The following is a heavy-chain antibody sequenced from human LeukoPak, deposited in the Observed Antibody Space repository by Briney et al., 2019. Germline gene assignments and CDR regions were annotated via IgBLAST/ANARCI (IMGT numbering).Heavy chain of an antibody. V-gene: IGHV3-23*01. CDR1: GFSFGDYA. CDR3: ARDSDFYDSLTFYGMDV. Sequence: GGSLRLSCAASGFSFGDYAMSWARQAPGKGLEWVSDTCASSGITYYADSVKGRFTISRDNSKNTLYLQMNSLRADDTALYFCARDSDFYDSLTFYGMDVWGQGTTVIVSS. D-gene: IGHD3-3*01. CDR2: TCASSGIT. J-gene: IGHJ6*02.